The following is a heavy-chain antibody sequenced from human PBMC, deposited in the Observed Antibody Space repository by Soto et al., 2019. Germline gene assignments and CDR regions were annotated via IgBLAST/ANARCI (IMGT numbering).Heavy chain of an antibody. CDR3: ARDLSITIFGVGNGYYVMDV. CDR2: IYSGGNT. Sequence: EEQLVETGGGLIQPGGSRRLSCAASGFNVSTNSMNWVRQAPGKGPEWVSTIYSGGNTYYADSGQARFTISRDNTKNTVYLQMNSLRAEDTAVYYCARDLSITIFGVGNGYYVMDVWGQGTTVTVSS. D-gene: IGHD3-3*01. J-gene: IGHJ6*02. CDR1: GFNVSTNS. V-gene: IGHV3-53*02.